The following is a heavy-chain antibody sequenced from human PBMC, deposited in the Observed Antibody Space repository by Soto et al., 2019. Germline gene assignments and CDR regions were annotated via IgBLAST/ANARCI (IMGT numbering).Heavy chain of an antibody. CDR2: VYYTGRT. J-gene: IGHJ3*02. CDR1: GGPISTYY. V-gene: IGHV4-59*01. D-gene: IGHD3-9*01. CDR3: ARSLSGSYSDSFQI. Sequence: QVQLQESDPGLVKPSESLSLTCSVSGGPISTYYWSWIRQPPGTGLEWIAYVYYTGRTKYNPSLMGRVTTSVDTSKNQSSLRLTSVTAADTAVYYCARSLSGSYSDSFQIWGQGTMVIVSS.